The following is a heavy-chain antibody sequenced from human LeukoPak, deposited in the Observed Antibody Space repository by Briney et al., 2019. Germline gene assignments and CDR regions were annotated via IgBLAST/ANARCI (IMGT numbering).Heavy chain of an antibody. CDR2: IYHSGHT. J-gene: IGHJ6*04. V-gene: IGHV4-30-2*01. CDR3: ARDDYYYGMDV. Sequence: SETLSLTCAVSGGSISSGGYSWSWIRQPPGKGLEWIGYIYHSGHTYYNPSLKSRVTISVDKSKNQFSLKLSSVTAADTAVYYCARDDYYYGMDVWGKGTTVTVSS. CDR1: GGSISSGGYS.